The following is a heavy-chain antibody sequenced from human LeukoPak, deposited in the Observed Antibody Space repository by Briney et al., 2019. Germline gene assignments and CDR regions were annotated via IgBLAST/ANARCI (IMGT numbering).Heavy chain of an antibody. CDR1: GFTFSSYW. V-gene: IGHV3-7*01. D-gene: IGHD3-22*01. CDR3: ARDPGGSGYYYVYYYMDV. Sequence: QPGGSLRLSCAVSGFTFSSYWMSWVRQAPGKGLEWVANIKQDGSEKHYVDSVKGRFTISRDNAKNSLYLQMNSLRAEDTAVFYCARDPGGSGYYYVYYYMDVWGKGTTVTVSS. CDR2: IKQDGSEK. J-gene: IGHJ6*03.